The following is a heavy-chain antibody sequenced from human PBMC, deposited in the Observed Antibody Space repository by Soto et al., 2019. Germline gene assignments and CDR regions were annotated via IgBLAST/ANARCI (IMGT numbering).Heavy chain of an antibody. V-gene: IGHV4-30-2*01. CDR1: GGSISSGGYS. Sequence: QLQLQESGSGLVKPSQTLSLICAVSGGSISSGGYSWSWIRQPPGKGLEWIGYIYHSGSTYYNPSLKSRVTISVDRSKNQFSLKLSSVTAADTAVYYCARAIYYDSSGYQYFDYWGQGTLVTVSS. CDR2: IYHSGST. D-gene: IGHD3-22*01. J-gene: IGHJ4*02. CDR3: ARAIYYDSSGYQYFDY.